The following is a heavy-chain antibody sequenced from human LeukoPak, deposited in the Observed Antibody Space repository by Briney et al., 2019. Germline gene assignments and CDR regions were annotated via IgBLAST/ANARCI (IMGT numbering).Heavy chain of an antibody. CDR1: GLTFSIYS. CDR3: ARDKHGDYYFDF. CDR2: ISSNTDNI. V-gene: IGHV3-48*01. D-gene: IGHD4-17*01. Sequence: GGSLRLSCAASGLTFSIYSMNWVRQAPGKGLEWISYISSNTDNIYYADSVKGRFTISRDNAKNSLYLQMNSLRAEDTAVYFCARDKHGDYYFDFWGQGTLVTVSS. J-gene: IGHJ4*02.